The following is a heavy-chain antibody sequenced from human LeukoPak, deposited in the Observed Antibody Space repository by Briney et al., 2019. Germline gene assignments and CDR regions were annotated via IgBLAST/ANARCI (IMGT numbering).Heavy chain of an antibody. CDR3: ARGRGIAAAVHFDY. V-gene: IGHV4-34*01. Sequence: PSETLSLTCAVYGGSFSGYYWSWIRQPPGKGLEWIGEINHSGSTNYNPSLKSRVTISVDTSKNQFSLKLSSVTVADTAVYYCARGRGIAAAVHFDYWGQGTLVTVSS. CDR2: INHSGST. D-gene: IGHD6-13*01. J-gene: IGHJ4*02. CDR1: GGSFSGYY.